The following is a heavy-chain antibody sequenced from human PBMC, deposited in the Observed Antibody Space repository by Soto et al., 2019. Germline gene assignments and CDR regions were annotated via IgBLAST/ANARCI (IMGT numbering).Heavy chain of an antibody. V-gene: IGHV3-30*03. CDR3: ARGTIVARQHLDY. D-gene: IGHD6-6*01. J-gene: IGHJ4*02. CDR2: ISIRGGDE. CDR1: GFTFSSYA. Sequence: QVQLVESGGGVVQPGKSLRLSCAASGFTFSSYAMHWARQAPGKGLEWVTVISIRGGDEYYAESVRGRFTISRDESKNTLYLQMDSLRVEDTAGYYCARGTIVARQHLDYWGQGTLVTVSS.